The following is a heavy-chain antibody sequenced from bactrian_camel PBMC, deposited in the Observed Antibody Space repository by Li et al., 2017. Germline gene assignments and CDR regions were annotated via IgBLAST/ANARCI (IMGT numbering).Heavy chain of an antibody. D-gene: IGHD3*01. CDR3: AARLSRAWWSFSAQPQDYDH. J-gene: IGHJ4*01. CDR1: GYSDSSYC. Sequence: QLVESGGGSVQAGGSLRLSCVASGYSDSSYCMYWFRQAPGKEREAVAAMNFGHTYYADSVKGRFTISQDNAKNTLYLQMNSLKFEDTAMYYCAARLSRAWWSFSAQPQDYDHWGQGTQVTVS. V-gene: IGHV3S1*01. CDR2: MNFGHT.